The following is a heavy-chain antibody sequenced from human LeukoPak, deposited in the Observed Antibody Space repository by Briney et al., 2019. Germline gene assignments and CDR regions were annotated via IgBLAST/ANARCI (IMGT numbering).Heavy chain of an antibody. V-gene: IGHV4-34*01. CDR3: ASTYYYGSGSHNWFDP. CDR1: GGSFSGYY. Sequence: PSETLSLTCAVYGGSFSGYYWSWIRQPPGKGLEWIGEINHSGSTNYNPSLKSRVTISVDTSKNQFSLKLSSVTAADTAVYYCASTYYYGSGSHNWFDPWGQGTLVTVSS. J-gene: IGHJ5*02. CDR2: INHSGST. D-gene: IGHD3-10*01.